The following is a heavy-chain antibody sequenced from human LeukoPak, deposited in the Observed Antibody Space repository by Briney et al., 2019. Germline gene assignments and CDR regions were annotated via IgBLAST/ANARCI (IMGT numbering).Heavy chain of an antibody. J-gene: IGHJ3*02. CDR2: TYYRSKWYN. CDR3: ARDRVYCSGGSCYFDAFDI. D-gene: IGHD2-15*01. Sequence: SQTLSLTCAISGDSVSSNSAAWNWIRQSPSRGLEWLGRTYYRSKWYNDYAVSVKSRITINPDTSKNQFSLQLNSVTPEDTAVYYCARDRVYCSGGSCYFDAFDIWGQGTMVTVSS. CDR1: GDSVSSNSAA. V-gene: IGHV6-1*01.